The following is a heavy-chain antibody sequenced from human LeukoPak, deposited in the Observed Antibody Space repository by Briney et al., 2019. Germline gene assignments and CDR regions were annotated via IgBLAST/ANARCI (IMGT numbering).Heavy chain of an antibody. V-gene: IGHV3-23*01. Sequence: GGTRRLSCAASGFTFSSYGMSWVRQAPGKGLEWVSAISGSGGSTYYADSVKGRFTISRDNSKNTLYLQMNSLRAEDTAVYYCAKEVGYGSGSYQYYYYYMDVWGKGTTVTISS. J-gene: IGHJ6*03. CDR1: GFTFSSYG. D-gene: IGHD3-10*01. CDR3: AKEVGYGSGSYQYYYYYMDV. CDR2: ISGSGGST.